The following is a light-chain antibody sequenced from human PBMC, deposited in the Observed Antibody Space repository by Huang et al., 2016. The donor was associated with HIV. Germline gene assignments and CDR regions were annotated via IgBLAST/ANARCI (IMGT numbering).Light chain of an antibody. CDR3: QQYGSSLT. Sequence: EIVLTQSPGSLSLSPGERATLSCRASQSVFSSYVAWYQQRPGPAPRLLIYGASSRCNGTLERGSGSGSGTDSTLSISRLEPEDFAVYYCQQYGSSLTVGQGTNVEIK. CDR2: GAS. J-gene: IGKJ1*01. V-gene: IGKV3-20*01. CDR1: QSVFSSY.